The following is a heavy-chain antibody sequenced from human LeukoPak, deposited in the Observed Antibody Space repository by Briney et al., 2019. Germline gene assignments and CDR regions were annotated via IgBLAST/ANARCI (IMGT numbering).Heavy chain of an antibody. D-gene: IGHD3-10*01. CDR3: ARAAMVRGVITQNYFDY. CDR1: GGSISSYY. V-gene: IGHV4-4*07. J-gene: IGHJ4*02. CDR2: IYTSGST. Sequence: SETLSLTCTVSGGSISSYYWSWIRQPARKGLEWIGRIYTSGSTNYNPSLKSRVTMSVDTSKNQFSLKLSSVTAADTGVYYCARAAMVRGVITQNYFDYWGQGTLVTVSS.